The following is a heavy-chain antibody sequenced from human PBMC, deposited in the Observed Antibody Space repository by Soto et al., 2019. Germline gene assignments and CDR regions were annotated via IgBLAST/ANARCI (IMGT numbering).Heavy chain of an antibody. CDR2: IYWDDDK. V-gene: IGHV2-5*02. CDR1: GFSLSTSGVG. D-gene: IGHD3-3*01. CDR3: AHLIKTIFGRFWFDP. Sequence: QITLKESGPTLVKPTQPLTLTCTFSGFSLSTSGVGVGWIRQPPGKALEWLALIYWDDDKRYSPSLKSRLTITKDTSKNQVVLTMTTMDPVDTATYYCAHLIKTIFGRFWFDPWGQGPLVTVSS. J-gene: IGHJ5*02.